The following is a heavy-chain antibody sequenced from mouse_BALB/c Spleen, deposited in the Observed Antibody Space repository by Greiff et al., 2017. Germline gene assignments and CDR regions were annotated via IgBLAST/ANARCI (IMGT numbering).Heavy chain of an antibody. CDR2: IDPANGNT. D-gene: IGHD2-1*01. Sequence: EVKLVESGAELVKPGASVKLSCTASGFNIKDTYMHWVKQRPEQGLEWIGRIDPANGNTKYDPKFQGKATITADTSSNTAYLQLSSLTSEDTAVYYCARDYGNYGFAYWGQGTLVTVSA. CDR3: ARDYGNYGFAY. V-gene: IGHV14-3*02. CDR1: GFNIKDTY. J-gene: IGHJ3*01.